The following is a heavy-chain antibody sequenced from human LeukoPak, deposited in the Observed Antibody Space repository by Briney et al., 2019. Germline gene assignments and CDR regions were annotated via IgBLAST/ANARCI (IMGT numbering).Heavy chain of an antibody. D-gene: IGHD3-16*01. Sequence: ASVKVSCKASGYTFTGYYIHWVRQAPGQGLEWMGWINPNSGGTIYAQDIQGRVTMTRDTSISTAYMELSRLRSDDTAVYYCARDRGGAAAGGEGAFDIWGQGTMVTVSS. CDR3: ARDRGGAAAGGEGAFDI. CDR1: GYTFTGYY. J-gene: IGHJ3*02. V-gene: IGHV1-2*02. CDR2: INPNSGGT.